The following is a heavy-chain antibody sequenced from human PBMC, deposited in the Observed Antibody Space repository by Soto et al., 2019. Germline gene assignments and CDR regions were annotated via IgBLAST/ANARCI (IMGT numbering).Heavy chain of an antibody. CDR3: ARGRGSGYYPTY. J-gene: IGHJ4*02. CDR1: GGSFSGYY. D-gene: IGHD3-22*01. CDR2: INHSGST. V-gene: IGHV4-34*01. Sequence: TSETLSLTCAVYGGSFSGYYWSWIRQPPGKGLEWIGEINHSGSTNYNPSLKSRVTISVDTSKNQFSLKLSSVTAADTAVYYCARGRGSGYYPTYWGQGTLVTVSS.